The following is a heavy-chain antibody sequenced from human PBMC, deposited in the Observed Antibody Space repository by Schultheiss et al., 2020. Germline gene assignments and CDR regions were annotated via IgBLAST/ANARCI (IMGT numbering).Heavy chain of an antibody. Sequence: SETLSLTCTVSGGSISSYYWSWIRQPPGKGLEWIGYIYYSGSTNYNPSLKSRVTISVDKSKNQFSLKLSSVTAADTAVYYCARVRIVVVPAEDYYYYGMDVWGQGTTVTVSS. CDR2: IYYSGST. J-gene: IGHJ6*02. D-gene: IGHD2-2*01. CDR3: ARVRIVVVPAEDYYYYGMDV. V-gene: IGHV4-59*12. CDR1: GGSISSYY.